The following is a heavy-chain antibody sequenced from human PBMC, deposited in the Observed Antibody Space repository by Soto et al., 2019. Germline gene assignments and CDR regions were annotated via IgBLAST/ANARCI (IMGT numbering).Heavy chain of an antibody. CDR1: GFTFSSYA. CDR3: AKRSSSSWDEGSHYYYYYMDV. D-gene: IGHD6-13*01. J-gene: IGHJ6*03. Sequence: GGSLRLSCAASGFTFSSYAMSWVRQAPGKGLEWVSAISGSGGSTYYADSVKGRFTISRDNSKNTLYLQMNSLRAEDTAVYYSAKRSSSSWDEGSHYYYYYMDVWGKGTTVTVSS. V-gene: IGHV3-23*01. CDR2: ISGSGGST.